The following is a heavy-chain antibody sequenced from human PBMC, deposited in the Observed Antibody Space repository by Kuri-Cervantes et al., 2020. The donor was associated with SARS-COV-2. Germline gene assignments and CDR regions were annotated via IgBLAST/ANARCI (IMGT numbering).Heavy chain of an antibody. CDR1: GGSFSGYY. J-gene: IGHJ4*02. CDR3: ARLPAGLRWGERYFDY. D-gene: IGHD3-16*01. V-gene: IGHV4-34*01. Sequence: SETLSLTCAVYGGSFSGYYWSWLRQPPGKGLEWIGEINHSGATNYNPSLKSRVTISVDTSKNQFSLNLNSLTAADTAVYYCARLPAGLRWGERYFDYWGQGTLVTVSS. CDR2: INHSGAT.